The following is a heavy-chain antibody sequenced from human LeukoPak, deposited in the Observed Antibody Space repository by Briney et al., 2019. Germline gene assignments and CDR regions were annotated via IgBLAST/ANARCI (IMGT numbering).Heavy chain of an antibody. CDR2: ISSSSSYI. CDR1: GFPFSSHW. D-gene: IGHD3-22*01. J-gene: IGHJ1*01. CDR3: ARDLPYYYDSSGPEDFQH. V-gene: IGHV3-21*01. Sequence: PGGSLRLSCAASGFPFSSHWLSWVRQAPGKGLEWVSSISSSSSYIYYADSVKGRFTISRDNAKNSLYLQMNSLRAEDTAVYYCARDLPYYYDSSGPEDFQHWGQGTLVTVSS.